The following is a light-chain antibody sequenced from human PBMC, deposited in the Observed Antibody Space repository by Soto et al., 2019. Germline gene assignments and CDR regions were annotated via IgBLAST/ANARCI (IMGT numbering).Light chain of an antibody. CDR3: QHYLTWPLA. V-gene: IGKV3-15*01. CDR2: DAY. Sequence: ELVLTQSPATLSVSPGEIATLSCRASQGVGSTLAWYQQKPGRAPRLLIYDAYIRATGIPARFSGARSGTEFTLTISRLQSDDFAVYYCQHYLTWPLAFGGGTRVEIK. J-gene: IGKJ4*01. CDR1: QGVGST.